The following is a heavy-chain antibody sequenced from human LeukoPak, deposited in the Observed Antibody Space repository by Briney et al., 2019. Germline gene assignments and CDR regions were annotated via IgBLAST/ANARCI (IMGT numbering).Heavy chain of an antibody. CDR3: ARYYIRGGPFDY. J-gene: IGHJ4*02. Sequence: GGSLRLSCAASGFTFNSYSMNWVRQAPGKGLEWVSYISSSSSIIYYADSVKGRFTISRDNAKNSLYLQMNSLRAEDTAVYYCARYYIRGGPFDYWGQGTLVTVSS. CDR1: GFTFNSYS. CDR2: ISSSSSII. D-gene: IGHD3-10*02. V-gene: IGHV3-48*01.